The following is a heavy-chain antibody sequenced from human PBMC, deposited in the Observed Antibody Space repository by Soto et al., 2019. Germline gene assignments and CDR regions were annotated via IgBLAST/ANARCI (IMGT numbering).Heavy chain of an antibody. CDR2: IYSGGST. V-gene: IGHV3-53*05. CDR1: GFTVSSNY. Sequence: GGSLRLSCAASGFTVSSNYMSWVRQAPGKGLEWVSVIYSGGSTYYADSVKGRFTISRDNSKNTLYLQMNSLRSEDTAVYYCARDDSRNVDYGDNPSGPRHYWGQGTLVTVSS. J-gene: IGHJ4*02. CDR3: ARDDSRNVDYGDNPSGPRHY. D-gene: IGHD4-17*01.